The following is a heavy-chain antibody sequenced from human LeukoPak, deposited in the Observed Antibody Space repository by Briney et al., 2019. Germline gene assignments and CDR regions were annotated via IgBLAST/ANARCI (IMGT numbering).Heavy chain of an antibody. CDR3: ARDSLPAAYYYDSSGYTGAFDI. J-gene: IGHJ3*02. V-gene: IGHV1-46*01. D-gene: IGHD3-22*01. CDR2: INPSGGST. Sequence: ASVKVSCKASGYTFTSYYMHWVRQAPGQGLEWMGIINPSGGSTSYAQKSQGRVTMTRDTSTSTVYMELSSLRSEDTAVYYCARDSLPAAYYYDSSGYTGAFDIWGQGTMVTVSS. CDR1: GYTFTSYY.